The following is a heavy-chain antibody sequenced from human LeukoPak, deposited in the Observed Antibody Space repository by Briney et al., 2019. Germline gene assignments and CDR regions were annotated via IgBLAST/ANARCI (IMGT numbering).Heavy chain of an antibody. CDR3: ARDAGYSDSSGQVGWYLDY. CDR1: GGSIDSYY. D-gene: IGHD3-22*01. CDR2: TSYGGRT. Sequence: SETLSLTCTVSGGSIDSYYCNWIRQPPGKGLEWIGHTSYGGRTSYNPSLESRVTISADTSKNQFSLKLRSVTAADTAVYFCARDAGYSDSSGQVGWYLDYWGQGTLVSVSS. J-gene: IGHJ4*02. V-gene: IGHV4-59*12.